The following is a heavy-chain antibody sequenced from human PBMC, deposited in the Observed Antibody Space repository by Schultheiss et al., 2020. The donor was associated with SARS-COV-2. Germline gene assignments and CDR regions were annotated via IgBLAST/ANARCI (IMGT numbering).Heavy chain of an antibody. CDR2: IYWNDDK. CDR3: ARRLTTVTTRYYYYGMDV. D-gene: IGHD4-17*01. J-gene: IGHJ6*02. V-gene: IGHV2-5*01. CDR1: GFSLSTSGVG. Sequence: SGPTLVKPTQTLTLTCTFSGFSLSTSGVGVGWIRQPPGKALEWLALIYWNDDKRYSPSLKSRLTITKDTSKNQVVLTMTNMDPVDTATYYCARRLTTVTTRYYYYGMDVWGQGTTVTVSS.